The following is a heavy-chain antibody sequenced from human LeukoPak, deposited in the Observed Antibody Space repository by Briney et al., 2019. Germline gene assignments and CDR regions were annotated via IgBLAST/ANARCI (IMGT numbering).Heavy chain of an antibody. CDR3: AAGTAADY. D-gene: IGHD6-13*01. Sequence: GGSLRLSCVVSGIPFSDYYMNWIRQAPGKGLEWISYISSTSSYTDYADSVKGRFTISRDNALNALFLQMNSLRVEDTAVYYCAAGTAADYWGQGTRVAVSS. V-gene: IGHV3-11*03. CDR2: ISSTSSYT. CDR1: GIPFSDYY. J-gene: IGHJ4*02.